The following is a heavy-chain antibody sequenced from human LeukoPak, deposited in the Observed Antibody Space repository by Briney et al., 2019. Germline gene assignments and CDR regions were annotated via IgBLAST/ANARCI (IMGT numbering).Heavy chain of an antibody. D-gene: IGHD3-3*01. CDR2: ISSSGSTI. V-gene: IGHV3-48*03. J-gene: IGHJ4*02. Sequence: PGGSLRLSCAASGFTFSSYEMNWVRQAPGKGLEWVSYISSSGSTIYYADSVKGRFTISRDNAKNSLYLQMNSLRAEDTAVYYCARDSPEGYDFWSGYYNYFDYWGQGTLVTVSS. CDR1: GFTFSSYE. CDR3: ARDSPEGYDFWSGYYNYFDY.